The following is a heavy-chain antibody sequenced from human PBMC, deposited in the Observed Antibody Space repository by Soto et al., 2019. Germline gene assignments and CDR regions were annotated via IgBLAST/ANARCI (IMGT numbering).Heavy chain of an antibody. Sequence: LGESLKISCRGSGFTFTSYWIAWVRQMPGKGLEWMGIIYPGDSDTSYSPSFQGQVTISADKSINTAYLQWSSLKASDTAMYYCAKHEGYCSSTTCSNFDYWGQRTLVTVSS. CDR2: IYPGDSDT. D-gene: IGHD2-2*01. CDR1: GFTFTSYW. J-gene: IGHJ4*02. CDR3: AKHEGYCSSTTCSNFDY. V-gene: IGHV5-51*01.